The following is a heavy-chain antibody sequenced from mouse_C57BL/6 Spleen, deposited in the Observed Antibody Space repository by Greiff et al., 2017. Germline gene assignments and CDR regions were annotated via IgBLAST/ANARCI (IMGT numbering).Heavy chain of an antibody. CDR1: GYTFTSYW. Sequence: QVQLQQPGTELVKPGASVKLSCKASGYTFTSYWMHWVKQRPGQGLEWIGNINPSNGGTNYNEKFKSKATLTVDKSSSTAYMQLSSLTSEDSAVYSCARDPYYGSSYWYFDVWGTGTTVTVSS. J-gene: IGHJ1*03. CDR3: ARDPYYGSSYWYFDV. V-gene: IGHV1-53*01. D-gene: IGHD1-1*01. CDR2: INPSNGGT.